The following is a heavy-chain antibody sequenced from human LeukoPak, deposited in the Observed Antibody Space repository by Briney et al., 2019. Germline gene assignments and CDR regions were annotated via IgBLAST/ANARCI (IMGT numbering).Heavy chain of an antibody. J-gene: IGHJ4*02. V-gene: IGHV3-30-3*01. CDR1: GFTFSSYA. Sequence: PGRSLRLSCAASGFTFSSYAMHWVRQAPGKGLEWVAVISYDGSNKYYADSVKGRFTISRDNSKNTLYLQMNSLRAEDTAVYYCARDHRFLEWLDYFDYWGQGTLVTVSS. CDR2: ISYDGSNK. D-gene: IGHD3-3*01. CDR3: ARDHRFLEWLDYFDY.